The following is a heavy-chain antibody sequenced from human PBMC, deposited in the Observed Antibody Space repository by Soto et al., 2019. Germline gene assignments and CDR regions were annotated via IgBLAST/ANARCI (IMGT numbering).Heavy chain of an antibody. CDR2: ISGSGGST. D-gene: IGHD6-19*01. V-gene: IGHV3-23*01. Sequence: EVQLLESGGGLVQPGGSLRLSCAASEFTFITYAMSWVRQAPGKGLEWVSGISGSGGSTNYADSVKGRFTISRDNSKNTLYLQMSRLRAEDTAVCYCAKAGAGHWYCDLRGRGTRVTVSS. CDR3: AKAGAGHWYCDL. J-gene: IGHJ2*01. CDR1: EFTFITYA.